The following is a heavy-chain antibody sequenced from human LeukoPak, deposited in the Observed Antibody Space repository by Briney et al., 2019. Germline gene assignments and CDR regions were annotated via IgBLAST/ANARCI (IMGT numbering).Heavy chain of an antibody. J-gene: IGHJ6*03. D-gene: IGHD3-10*01. CDR3: ARDSPYYYGSGSATYYMDV. CDR1: GGSISRSY. CDR2: IYGSGTI. Sequence: SETLSLTCTVSGGSISRSYWSWMRQPAGKGPEWIGRIYGSGTITYNPSLESRVTMSVDTSKNQFSLKLRSVTAADTAVYYCARDSPYYYGSGSATYYMDVWGKGTTVTISS. V-gene: IGHV4-4*07.